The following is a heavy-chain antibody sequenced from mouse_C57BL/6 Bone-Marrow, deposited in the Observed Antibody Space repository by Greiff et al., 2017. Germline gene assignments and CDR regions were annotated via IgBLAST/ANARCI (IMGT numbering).Heavy chain of an antibody. CDR2: ISDGGSYT. Sequence: EVKVVESGGGLVKPGGSLKLSCAASGFTFSSYAMSWVRQTPEKRLEWVATISDGGSYTYYPDNVKGRFTISRDNAKNNLYLQMSHLKSEDTAMYYCARGDYDDETAMDYWGQGTSVTVSS. J-gene: IGHJ4*01. V-gene: IGHV5-4*03. CDR3: ARGDYDDETAMDY. CDR1: GFTFSSYA. D-gene: IGHD2-4*01.